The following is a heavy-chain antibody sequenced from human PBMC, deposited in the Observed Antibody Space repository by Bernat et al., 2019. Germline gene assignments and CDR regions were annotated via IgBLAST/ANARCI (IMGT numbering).Heavy chain of an antibody. CDR2: IKQDGSEK. Sequence: EVQLVESGGGLVQPGGSLRLSCAASGFTFSSYWMSWVRQAPGKGLEWVANIKQDGSEKYYVDSVKGRFTISRDNAKNSLYLQMNSLRAEDTAVYYCARIDGGIYLAGYFDLWGRGTLVTVAS. CDR1: GFTFSSYW. D-gene: IGHD1-26*01. V-gene: IGHV3-7*03. CDR3: ARIDGGIYLAGYFDL. J-gene: IGHJ2*01.